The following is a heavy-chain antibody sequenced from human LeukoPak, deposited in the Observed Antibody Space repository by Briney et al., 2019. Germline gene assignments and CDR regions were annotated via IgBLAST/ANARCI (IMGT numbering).Heavy chain of an antibody. D-gene: IGHD5-12*01. CDR3: ATDRWLRLPDI. Sequence: GGSLRLSCAASGFTFSSYWMSWVREAPGKGLEGVANIKQGGCEKYYVDSVKGRFNISRDNYNDKVSLQMNSLRAEDTAVYYCATDRWLRLPDIWGQGTMVTVSS. CDR2: IKQGGCEK. V-gene: IGHV3-7*01. J-gene: IGHJ3*02. CDR1: GFTFSSYW.